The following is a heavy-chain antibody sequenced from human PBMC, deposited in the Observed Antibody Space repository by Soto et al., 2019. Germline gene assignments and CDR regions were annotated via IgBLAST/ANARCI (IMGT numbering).Heavy chain of an antibody. J-gene: IGHJ4*02. D-gene: IGHD2-2*02. Sequence: GGSLRLSCAASGFTFSSYAMHWVRQAPGKGLEYVSAISSNGGSTYYANSVKGRFTISRDNSKNTLYLQMGSLRAEDMAVYYCARVSWYTYFDYWGQGTLVTVSS. V-gene: IGHV3-64*01. CDR1: GFTFSSYA. CDR3: ARVSWYTYFDY. CDR2: ISSNGGST.